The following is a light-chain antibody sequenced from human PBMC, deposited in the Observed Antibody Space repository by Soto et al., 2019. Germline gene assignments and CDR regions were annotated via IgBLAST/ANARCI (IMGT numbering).Light chain of an antibody. J-gene: IGKJ5*01. CDR2: KVS. CDR3: MQGTH. V-gene: IGKV2-30*02. CDR1: QSLVHSDGIAY. Sequence: DVVMTQSPLSLPVTLGQPASISCRSNQSLVHSDGIAYFSWFQQRPGRSPRRLIYKVSNRDSGVPDRFSGSGSGTDFTLKISRVEAEDVGVYYCMQGTHFGQGTRLEI.